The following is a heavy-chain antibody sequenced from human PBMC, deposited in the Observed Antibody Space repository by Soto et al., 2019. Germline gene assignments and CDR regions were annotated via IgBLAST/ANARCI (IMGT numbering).Heavy chain of an antibody. J-gene: IGHJ2*01. V-gene: IGHV4-34*01. CDR2: INHSGST. CDR1: GGSFSGYY. CDR3: AREIMPLTNDWYFDL. D-gene: IGHD2-8*01. Sequence: SETLSLTCAVYGGSFSGYYWSWIRQPPGKGLEWIGEINHSGSTNYNPSLKSRVTISVDTSKNQFSLRLSSVTAADTAVYYCAREIMPLTNDWYFDLWGRGTLVTVSS.